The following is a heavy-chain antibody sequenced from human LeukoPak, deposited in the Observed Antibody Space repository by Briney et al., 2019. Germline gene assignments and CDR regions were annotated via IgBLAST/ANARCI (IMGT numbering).Heavy chain of an antibody. CDR1: GGTFSSYA. V-gene: IGHV1-69*05. CDR3: ASGRLGELSLPDY. CDR2: IIPIFGTA. Sequence: ASVKVSCKASGGTFSSYAISWVRQAPGQGLEWMGRIIPIFGTANYAQKFQGRVTITTDESTSTAYMELSSLRSEDTAVYYCASGRLGELSLPDYWGPGTLVTVSS. J-gene: IGHJ4*02. D-gene: IGHD3-16*02.